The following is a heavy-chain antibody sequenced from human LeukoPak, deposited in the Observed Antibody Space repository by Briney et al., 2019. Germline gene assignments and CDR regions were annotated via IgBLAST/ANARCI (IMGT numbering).Heavy chain of an antibody. Sequence: GESLKISCKGSGYSFTSSWIGWVRQMPGKGLEWMGIIYPGDSDTRYRPSFQGQVTISADKSISTAYLQWSSLNTSDTAMYYCARYSDHYYFDYWGQGTLVTVSS. CDR3: ARYSDHYYFDY. J-gene: IGHJ4*02. CDR1: GYSFTSSW. CDR2: IYPGDSDT. V-gene: IGHV5-51*01. D-gene: IGHD1-14*01.